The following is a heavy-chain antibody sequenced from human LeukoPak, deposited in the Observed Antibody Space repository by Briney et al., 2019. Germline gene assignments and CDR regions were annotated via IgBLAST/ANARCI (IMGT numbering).Heavy chain of an antibody. V-gene: IGHV5-51*01. CDR2: IYPGDSDT. J-gene: IGHJ4*02. D-gene: IGHD5-24*01. CDR1: GYSFTSYW. CDR3: ARRGRDAYNFDY. Sequence: HGESLKISCKGSGYSFTSYWISWVRQMPGKGLEWMGIIYPGDSDTIYSPSFQGQVTISADKSISTAYLQWSSLRASDTAMYYCARRGRDAYNFDYWGQGTLVTVSS.